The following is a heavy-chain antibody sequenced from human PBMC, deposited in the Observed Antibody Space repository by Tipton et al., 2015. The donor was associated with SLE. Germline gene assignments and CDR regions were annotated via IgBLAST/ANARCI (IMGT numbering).Heavy chain of an antibody. V-gene: IGHV4-59*11. Sequence: TLSLTCIVSGGSIKNHYWSWIRQAPGMGLEWIGYIYYSGSTNYNPSLKSRVTMSVDTSKNQFSLKLTSLTAADTALYYCARNKAVAGTVIEYWGPGTLVTVSS. CDR3: ARNKAVAGTVIEY. CDR2: IYYSGST. J-gene: IGHJ4*02. D-gene: IGHD6-19*01. CDR1: GGSIKNHY.